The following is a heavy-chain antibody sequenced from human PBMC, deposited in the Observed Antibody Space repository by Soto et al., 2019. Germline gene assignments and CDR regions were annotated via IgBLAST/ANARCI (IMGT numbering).Heavy chain of an antibody. CDR2: IYHSGST. Sequence: PPESLSLTCAVSGYSLSRGYYWGWIRQPPGKGLEWIGSIYHSGSTYYNPSLKSRVTISVDTSKNQFSLKLSSVTAADTAVYYCARVDYGDERVDYWGQGTLVT. V-gene: IGHV4-38-2*01. CDR1: GYSLSRGYY. J-gene: IGHJ4*02. D-gene: IGHD4-17*01. CDR3: ARVDYGDERVDY.